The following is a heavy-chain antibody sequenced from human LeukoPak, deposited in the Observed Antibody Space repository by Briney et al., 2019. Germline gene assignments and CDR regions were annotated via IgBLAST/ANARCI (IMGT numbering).Heavy chain of an antibody. V-gene: IGHV4-34*01. J-gene: IGHJ6*03. CDR3: ASSRVYDSGLWYYCMDV. CDR2: INHSATT. Sequence: SETLSLTCAVYGGSFSAYYWSWIRQPPGKGLEWIGEINHSATTNYNPSLKSRVTISLDRSKNQVSLKLSSVTAADTAVYYCASSRVYDSGLWYYCMDVWGKGTTVTVSS. D-gene: IGHD2-8*01. CDR1: GGSFSAYY.